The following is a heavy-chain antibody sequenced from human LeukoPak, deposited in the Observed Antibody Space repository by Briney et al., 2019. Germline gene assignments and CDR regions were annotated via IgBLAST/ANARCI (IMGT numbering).Heavy chain of an antibody. CDR1: GFTFSTYG. J-gene: IGHJ6*03. CDR3: AKDGILTGYYIPYYYYYYMDV. CDR2: ISGSAATT. D-gene: IGHD3-9*01. Sequence: GGTLRLSCAASGFTFSTYGMTWVRQAPGKGLEWVSAISGSAATTFYADSVKGRFTISRDNSKNTLYLQMNSLRAEDTAVYYCAKDGILTGYYIPYYYYYYMDVWGKGTTVTISS. V-gene: IGHV3-23*01.